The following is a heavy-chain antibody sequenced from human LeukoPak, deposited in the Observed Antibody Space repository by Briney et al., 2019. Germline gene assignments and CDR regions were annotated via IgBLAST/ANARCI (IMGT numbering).Heavy chain of an antibody. Sequence: GGSLRLSCAASGFTFSSYAMSWVRQAPGKGLEWVSAISGSGGSTYYADSVRGRFTISRDNSKNTLYLQMNSLRAEDTAVYYCAKDPNWGVALYYFDYWGQGTLVTVSS. J-gene: IGHJ4*02. V-gene: IGHV3-23*01. CDR2: ISGSGGST. CDR3: AKDPNWGVALYYFDY. CDR1: GFTFSSYA. D-gene: IGHD7-27*01.